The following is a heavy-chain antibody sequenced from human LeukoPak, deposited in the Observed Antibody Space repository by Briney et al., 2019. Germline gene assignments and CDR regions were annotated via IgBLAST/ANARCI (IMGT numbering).Heavy chain of an antibody. CDR3: AGFGLESGY. J-gene: IGHJ4*02. CDR2: ISGNGGSI. D-gene: IGHD3/OR15-3a*01. CDR1: GFTFSTYD. V-gene: IGHV3-48*03. Sequence: GGSLRLSCTASGFTFSTYDMHWVREAPGKGLEWVAYISGNGGSISYAGSVRGRFSIYRDNAADSLYLQMNSLRPEDTSFYDCAGFGLESGYWGLGTLVTVSS.